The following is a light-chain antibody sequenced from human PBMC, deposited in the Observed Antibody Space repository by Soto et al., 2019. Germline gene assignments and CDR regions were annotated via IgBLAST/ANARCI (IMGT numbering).Light chain of an antibody. CDR1: QNINAW. CDR2: DAS. J-gene: IGKJ1*01. Sequence: IHMTQSPSSLSVSVGDRVTITCRTSQNINAWLAWYQQRPGQAPKLLIYDASTVQSGVPSRFSGSGYGTDFTLTISSLQPEDFATYYCLQDYNYPWTFGQGTKVDI. V-gene: IGKV1-6*01. CDR3: LQDYNYPWT.